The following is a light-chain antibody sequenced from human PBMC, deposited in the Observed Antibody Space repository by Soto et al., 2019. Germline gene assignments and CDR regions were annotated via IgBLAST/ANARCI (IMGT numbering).Light chain of an antibody. CDR3: MEALQSPLT. CDR1: QSLLHSNGYNY. J-gene: IGKJ4*01. CDR2: LGS. Sequence: DIVMTQSPLSLPVTPGEPASISCRSSQSLLHSNGYNYLDWYLQKPGQSPQLLIYLGSSRASGVPDRFSGSGSGTDFTLKIIRVEAEDVGVYYCMEALQSPLTFGGGTKVEIK. V-gene: IGKV2-28*01.